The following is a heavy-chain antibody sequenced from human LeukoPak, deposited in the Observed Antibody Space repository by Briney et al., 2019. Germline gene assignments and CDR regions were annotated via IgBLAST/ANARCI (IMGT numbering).Heavy chain of an antibody. Sequence: PSETLSLTCTVSGGSISSGSYYWSWIRQPAGKGLEWIGRIYTSGSTNYNPSLKSRVTISVDTSKNQFSLKLSSVTAADTAVYYCARYTGDLKTFDIWGQGTMVTVPS. D-gene: IGHD7-27*01. CDR2: IYTSGST. CDR1: GGSISSGSYY. J-gene: IGHJ3*02. CDR3: ARYTGDLKTFDI. V-gene: IGHV4-61*02.